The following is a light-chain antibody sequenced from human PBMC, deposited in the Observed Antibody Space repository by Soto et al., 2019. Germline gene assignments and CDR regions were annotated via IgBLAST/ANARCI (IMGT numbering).Light chain of an antibody. CDR3: QQRSNWLSIS. V-gene: IGKV3-11*01. Sequence: EIVLTQSPATLSLSPGERATLSCRASQSVSSYLAWYQQKPGQAPRLLIYDASNRATGIPARFSGSGSGTDFTLTISSLEPEDFAVDYCQQRSNWLSISFGPGTKVDIK. CDR2: DAS. CDR1: QSVSSY. J-gene: IGKJ3*01.